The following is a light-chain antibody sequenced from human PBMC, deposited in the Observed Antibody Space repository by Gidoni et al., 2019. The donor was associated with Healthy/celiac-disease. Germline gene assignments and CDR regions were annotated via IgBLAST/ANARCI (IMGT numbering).Light chain of an antibody. J-gene: IGKJ4*01. CDR2: DAS. CDR1: QSVSSY. CDR3: QQTAT. Sequence: EIVLTQSPATLSLSPGERATLSCRASQSVSSYLAWYQQKPGQAPRLLIYDASNRATGITARFSGSESGTDFTLTISSLEPEDFAVYCCQQTATFGGGTKVEIK. V-gene: IGKV3-11*01.